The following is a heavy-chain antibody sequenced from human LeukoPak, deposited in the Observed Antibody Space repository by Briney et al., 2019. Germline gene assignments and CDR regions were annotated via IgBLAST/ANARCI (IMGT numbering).Heavy chain of an antibody. Sequence: ASVKVSCKASGYTFTSYDINWVRQATGQGLEWMGWMNPNSGNTGYAQKFQGRVTMTRNTSISTAYMELSSLRSEDTAVYYCARGPPIGDWFDPWGQGTLVTVSS. D-gene: IGHD3-3*01. CDR1: GYTFTSYD. CDR2: MNPNSGNT. J-gene: IGHJ5*02. CDR3: ARGPPIGDWFDP. V-gene: IGHV1-8*01.